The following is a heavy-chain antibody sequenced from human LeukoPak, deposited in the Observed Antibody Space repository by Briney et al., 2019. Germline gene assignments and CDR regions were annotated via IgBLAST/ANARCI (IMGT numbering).Heavy chain of an antibody. D-gene: IGHD1-1*01. CDR1: GYTFTDYY. Sequence: ASVKVSCKASGYTFTDYYMHWVRQAPGQGLEWMGWINPITGGTDSAQKFQGRVTMTRDTSTTTAYMDLSRLTSDDTAVYYCAPGGTGTTTTFFDYWGQGTLVTVSS. V-gene: IGHV1-2*02. CDR3: APGGTGTTTTFFDY. CDR2: INPITGGT. J-gene: IGHJ4*02.